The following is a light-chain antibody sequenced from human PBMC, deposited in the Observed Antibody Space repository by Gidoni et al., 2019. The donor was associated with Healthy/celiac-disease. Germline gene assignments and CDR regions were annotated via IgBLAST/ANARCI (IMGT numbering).Light chain of an antibody. CDR3: QQSYSTPVT. V-gene: IGKV1-39*01. CDR2: AAS. Sequence: DIQMTQSPSSLSASVGDRVTITCRASQSSSSYLNWYQQKPGKAPKLLIYAASSWQSGVPSSVSGSGSVIDFTLTSSSLQPEDFATYDCQQSYSTPVTFGGGTKVEIK. CDR1: QSSSSY. J-gene: IGKJ4*01.